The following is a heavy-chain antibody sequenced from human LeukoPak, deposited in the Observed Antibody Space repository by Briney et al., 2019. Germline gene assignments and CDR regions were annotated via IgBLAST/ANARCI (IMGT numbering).Heavy chain of an antibody. Sequence: PGGSLRLSCAASGFTLSSYSMHWVRQAPGKGLEFVSAISKNGENTYYANSVKGRFTISRDISKNTLYLQMGSLRPEDMAVYYCARVDSGSACASWGQGSLVTVSS. CDR3: ARVDSGSACAS. V-gene: IGHV3-64*01. D-gene: IGHD6-19*01. J-gene: IGHJ1*01. CDR2: ISKNGENT. CDR1: GFTLSSYS.